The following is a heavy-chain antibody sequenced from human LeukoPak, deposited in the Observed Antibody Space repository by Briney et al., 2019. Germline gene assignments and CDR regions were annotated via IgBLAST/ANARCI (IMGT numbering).Heavy chain of an antibody. CDR1: GFTVRSNY. CDR3: ARENMAVATYYGMDV. J-gene: IGHJ6*02. CDR2: LNSGGRT. D-gene: IGHD5-12*01. Sequence: PGGSLRLSCAASGFTVRSNYMSWVRQAPGKGLEWVSSLNSGGRTYYADSVKGKFNISRDNSKNTLDLQMNSLRGEDTAVYYCARENMAVATYYGMDVWGQGTTVTVSS. V-gene: IGHV3-66*01.